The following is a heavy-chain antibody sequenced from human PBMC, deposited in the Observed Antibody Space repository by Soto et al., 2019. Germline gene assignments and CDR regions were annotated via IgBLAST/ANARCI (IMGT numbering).Heavy chain of an antibody. CDR2: FDPEDGET. Sequence: GASVKVSCKVSGYTLTELSMHWVRQAPGKGLEWMGGFDPEDGETIYAQKLQGRVTMTTDTSTSTAYMELRSLRSDDTAVYYCARDASVESRFDYWGQGTLVTVSS. CDR3: ARDASVESRFDY. D-gene: IGHD2-15*01. V-gene: IGHV1-24*01. CDR1: GYTLTELS. J-gene: IGHJ4*02.